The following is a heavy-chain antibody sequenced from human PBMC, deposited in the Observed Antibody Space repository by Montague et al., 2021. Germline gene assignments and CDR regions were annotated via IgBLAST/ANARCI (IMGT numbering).Heavy chain of an antibody. CDR2: VYSSGST. Sequence: SETLSLTCPVSGDSITGYYWSRIRLPPGKGLEWIGYVYSSGSTSYNPSLKSRVIISVESAKNQISLTLNSATAADTAVYYCARGHGYDSSWFYWGQGTLIFVSA. CDR1: GDSITGYY. CDR3: ARGHGYDSSWFY. D-gene: IGHD6-13*01. V-gene: IGHV4-59*12. J-gene: IGHJ4*02.